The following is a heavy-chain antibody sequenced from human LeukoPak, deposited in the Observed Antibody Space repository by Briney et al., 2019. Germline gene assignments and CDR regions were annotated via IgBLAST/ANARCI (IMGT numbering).Heavy chain of an antibody. CDR3: ARDGYSSSSDAFDI. J-gene: IGHJ3*02. V-gene: IGHV3-21*01. CDR2: ISSSSSYI. CDR1: GFIFSSYS. D-gene: IGHD6-6*01. Sequence: GGSLRLSCAASGFIFSSYSMNWVRQAPGKGLEWVSSISSSSSYIYYADSVKGRFTISRDNAKNSLYLQMNSLRAEDTAVYYCARDGYSSSSDAFDIWGQGTMVTVSS.